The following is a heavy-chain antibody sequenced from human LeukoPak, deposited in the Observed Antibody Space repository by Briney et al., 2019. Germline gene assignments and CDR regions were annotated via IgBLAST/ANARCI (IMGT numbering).Heavy chain of an antibody. CDR3: ARDGGHPNWFDP. J-gene: IGHJ5*02. CDR2: IIPIFGTA. CDR1: GGTFSSYA. D-gene: IGHD3-16*01. V-gene: IGHV1-69*13. Sequence: ASVRVSCKASGGTFSSYAISWVREAPGQGLEWMGGIIPIFGTANYAQKFQGRVTITADESTSTAYMELSSLRSEDTAVYYCARDGGHPNWFDPWGQGTLVTVSS.